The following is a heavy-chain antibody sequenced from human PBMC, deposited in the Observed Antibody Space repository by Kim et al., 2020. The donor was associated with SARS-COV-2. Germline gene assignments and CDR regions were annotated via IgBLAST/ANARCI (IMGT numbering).Heavy chain of an antibody. V-gene: IGHV3-23*01. J-gene: IGHJ4*02. Sequence: YADSGKGRFTISRDNSNNTLYLQVNSLRAEDTAIYYCAKGKMATGYFFDYWGQGTLVTVSS. D-gene: IGHD5-12*01. CDR3: AKGKMATGYFFDY.